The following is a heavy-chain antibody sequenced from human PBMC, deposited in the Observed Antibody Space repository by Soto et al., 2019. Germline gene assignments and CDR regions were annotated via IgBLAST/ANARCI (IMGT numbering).Heavy chain of an antibody. CDR1: GYTFTSYG. Sequence: QVQLVQSGAEVKKPGASVKVSCKASGYTFTSYGISWVRQAPGQGLEWMGWISAYNGNTNYAQKLQRRVTMTTDTSTSTDYMELRSLRSEDTAVYYCARAYFPLLWPQDVWGQGTTVTVSS. CDR2: ISAYNGNT. CDR3: ARAYFPLLWPQDV. V-gene: IGHV1-18*01. D-gene: IGHD3-10*01. J-gene: IGHJ6*02.